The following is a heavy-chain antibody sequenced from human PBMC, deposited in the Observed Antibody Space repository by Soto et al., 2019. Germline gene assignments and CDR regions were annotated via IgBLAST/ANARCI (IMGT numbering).Heavy chain of an antibody. CDR2: IKQDGSEK. Sequence: GGSLRLSCAASGFTFSSYWMSWVRQAPGKGLEWVANIKQDGSEKYYVDSVKGRFTISRDNAKNSLYLQMNSLRAEDTAVYYCASYLRFLGGGAYMDVWGKGTTVTVSS. J-gene: IGHJ6*03. V-gene: IGHV3-7*01. CDR3: ASYLRFLGGGAYMDV. CDR1: GFTFSSYW. D-gene: IGHD3-3*01.